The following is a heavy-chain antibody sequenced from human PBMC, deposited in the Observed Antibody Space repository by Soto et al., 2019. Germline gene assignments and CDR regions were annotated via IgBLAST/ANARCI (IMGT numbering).Heavy chain of an antibody. Sequence: QVQLVQSGAEVKKPGSSVKVSCKASGGTFSSYAISWVRQAPGQGLEWMGGIIPIFGTANYAQKFQGRVTITADESTSTAYMELSSLRSGDTAVYYCATDIPPVAGTASGNNWGQGTLVTVSS. V-gene: IGHV1-69*01. J-gene: IGHJ4*02. CDR2: IIPIFGTA. CDR3: ATDIPPVAGTASGNN. D-gene: IGHD6-19*01. CDR1: GGTFSSYA.